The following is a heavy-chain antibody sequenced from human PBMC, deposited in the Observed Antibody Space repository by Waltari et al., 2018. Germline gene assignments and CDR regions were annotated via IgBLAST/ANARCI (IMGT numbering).Heavy chain of an antibody. V-gene: IGHV4-38-2*01. J-gene: IGHJ4*02. Sequence: QVQLQESGPGLVKPSETLSLTCAVSGYSISSGYYWGWIRQPPGKGLAWMGSIYHSGGTYYNPSLKGGVTIPVDTSKNQFSLKLSSVTAADTAVYYCARHKTNTVTIDYWGQGTLVTVSS. CDR2: IYHSGGT. CDR1: GYSISSGYY. D-gene: IGHD4-17*01. CDR3: ARHKTNTVTIDY.